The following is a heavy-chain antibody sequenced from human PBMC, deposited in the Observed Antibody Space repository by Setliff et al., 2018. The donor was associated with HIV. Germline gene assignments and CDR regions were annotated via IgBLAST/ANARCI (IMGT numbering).Heavy chain of an antibody. D-gene: IGHD5-12*01. Sequence: GASVKVSCKASGYTFISYSMQWVRQAPGQGLQWIGVINPRGGSTTYAQKFQGRVTMTRDTSTSTVYMELSSLRSEDTAVYYCARDGYNSNWFDPWGQGTLVTVSS. CDR3: ARDGYNSNWFDP. CDR1: GYTFISYS. J-gene: IGHJ5*02. CDR2: INPRGGST. V-gene: IGHV1-46*01.